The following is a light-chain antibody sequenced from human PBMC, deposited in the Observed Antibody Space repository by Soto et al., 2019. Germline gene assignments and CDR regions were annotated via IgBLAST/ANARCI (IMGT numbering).Light chain of an antibody. J-gene: IGKJ5*01. CDR3: QQRSNWPV. V-gene: IGKV3-11*01. CDR1: ESVTDY. Sequence: EIVLTQSPVTLSVSPGDRVTLSCRASESVTDYLAWYQQKPGQAPRLLIYDASNRATGIPARFSGSGSGTDFTLTISSLEPEDFAVYYCQQRSNWPVFGQGTRLEIK. CDR2: DAS.